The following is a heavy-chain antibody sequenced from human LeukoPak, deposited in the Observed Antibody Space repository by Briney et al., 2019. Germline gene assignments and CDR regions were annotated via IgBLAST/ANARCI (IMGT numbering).Heavy chain of an antibody. V-gene: IGHV3-9*01. CDR1: GFTFDDYA. J-gene: IGHJ4*02. CDR2: ISWNSGSI. Sequence: GGSLRLSCAASGFTFDDYAMHWVRQAPGKGLEWVSGISWNSGSIGYADSVKGRFTISRDNAKNSLYLQMNSLRAEDTALYYCAKDSKRGWQWLVRGYFDYWGQGTLVTVSS. CDR3: AKDSKRGWQWLVRGYFDY. D-gene: IGHD6-19*01.